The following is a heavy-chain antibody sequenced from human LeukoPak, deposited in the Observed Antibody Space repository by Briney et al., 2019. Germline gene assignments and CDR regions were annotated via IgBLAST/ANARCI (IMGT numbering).Heavy chain of an antibody. CDR2: VKQDGSEK. D-gene: IGHD6-6*01. CDR1: GFTFSDYW. V-gene: IGHV3-7*03. Sequence: GGSLRLSCATFGFTFSDYWISWVRQAPGKGMEWVANVKQDGSEKFYVDSVKGRFTLSRDNAKNSVHLQMNSLRAEDTAVYYCAKDQSIAARNFDYWGQGTLVTVSS. J-gene: IGHJ4*02. CDR3: AKDQSIAARNFDY.